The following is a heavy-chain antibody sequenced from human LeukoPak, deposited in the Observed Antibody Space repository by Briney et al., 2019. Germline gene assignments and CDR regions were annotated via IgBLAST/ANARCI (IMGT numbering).Heavy chain of an antibody. CDR2: IYYSGST. CDR3: ARGDRYFDY. CDR1: GASISSGVYY. J-gene: IGHJ4*02. V-gene: IGHV4-31*03. Sequence: SETLSLTCTVSGASISSGVYYWTWIRQHPGKGLEWIGYIYYSGSTYYNPSLKSRLTISVDTSKNQFSLKLSSVTAADTAVYYCARGDRYFDYWGQGTLVTVSS. D-gene: IGHD1-14*01.